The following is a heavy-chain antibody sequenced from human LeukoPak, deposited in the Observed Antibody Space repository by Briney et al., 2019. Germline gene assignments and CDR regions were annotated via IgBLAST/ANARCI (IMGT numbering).Heavy chain of an antibody. CDR3: AKDPTGYSSGWYGFDY. D-gene: IGHD6-19*01. J-gene: IGHJ4*02. CDR2: ISYDGSNK. V-gene: IGHV3-30*18. CDR1: GFTFSSYG. Sequence: GSLRLSCAASGFTFSSYGMHWVRQAPGKGLEWLAVISYDGSNKYYADSVKGRFTISGDNSKNTLYLQMDSLRAEDTAVYYCAKDPTGYSSGWYGFDYWGQGTLVTVSS.